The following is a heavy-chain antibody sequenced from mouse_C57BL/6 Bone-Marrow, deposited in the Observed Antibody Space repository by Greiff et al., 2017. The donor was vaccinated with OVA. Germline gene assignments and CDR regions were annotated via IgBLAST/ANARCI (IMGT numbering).Heavy chain of an antibody. Sequence: QVQLKESGAELARPGASVKLSCKASGYTFTSYGISWVKQRTGQGLEWIGEIYPRSGNTYYNEKFKGKATLTADKSSSTAYMELRSLTSEDSAVYFCAREVITTVEGFAYWGQGTLVTVSA. CDR3: AREVITTVEGFAY. CDR1: GYTFTSYG. CDR2: IYPRSGNT. V-gene: IGHV1-81*01. D-gene: IGHD1-1*01. J-gene: IGHJ3*01.